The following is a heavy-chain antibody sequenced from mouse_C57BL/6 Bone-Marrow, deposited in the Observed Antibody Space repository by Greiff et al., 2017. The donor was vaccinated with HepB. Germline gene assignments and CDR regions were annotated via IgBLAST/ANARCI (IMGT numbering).Heavy chain of an antibody. CDR3: ARHGYSLFDY. J-gene: IGHJ2*01. D-gene: IGHD2-2*01. Sequence: EVQVVESGGGLVQPGGSLKLSCAASGFTFSDYYMYWVRQTPEKRLEWVAYISNGGGSTYYPDTVKGRFTISRDNAKNTLYLQMSRLKSEDTAMYYCARHGYSLFDYWGQGTTLTVSS. V-gene: IGHV5-12*01. CDR2: ISNGGGST. CDR1: GFTFSDYY.